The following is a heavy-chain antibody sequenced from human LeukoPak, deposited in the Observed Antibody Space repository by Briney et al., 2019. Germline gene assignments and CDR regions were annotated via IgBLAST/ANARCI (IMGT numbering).Heavy chain of an antibody. J-gene: IGHJ4*02. CDR3: ARDKACTNGVCYGYFDY. Sequence: GGSLRLSCAASGFTFSSYEMNWVRQAPGKGLDLVSALGDNDGRTFYADSVKCRFTISRDNSKNTLYLQMNSLRAEDTAVYYCARDKACTNGVCYGYFDYWGQGTLVTVSS. CDR2: LGDNDGRT. CDR1: GFTFSSYE. D-gene: IGHD2-8*01. V-gene: IGHV3-23*01.